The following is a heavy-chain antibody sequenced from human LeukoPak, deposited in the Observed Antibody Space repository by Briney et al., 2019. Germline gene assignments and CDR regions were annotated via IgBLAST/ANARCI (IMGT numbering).Heavy chain of an antibody. Sequence: ASVKVSPKESGYTVTGGDKHWVRQAPGQEKEWMGWINPNSGGTNYAQKFQGRVTMTRDTSISTAYMELSRLRSDDTAVYYCAREYHGMDVWGQGTTVTVSS. CDR3: AREYHGMDV. CDR1: GYTVTGGD. J-gene: IGHJ6*02. V-gene: IGHV1-2*02. CDR2: INPNSGGT.